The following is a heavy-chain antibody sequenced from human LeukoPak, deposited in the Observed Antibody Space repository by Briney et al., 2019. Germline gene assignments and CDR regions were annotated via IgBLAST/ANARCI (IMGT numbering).Heavy chain of an antibody. Sequence: GGSLRLSCAAAGFKFTDHWMHWVRQVPEKGLVWASRIRPDGAETNYGDSVKGRFTIFRDNAKNTLYLQMNSLGAEDTAVYYCGRDAVSGSGSIDYWGQGVLVTVSS. CDR2: IRPDGAET. CDR3: GRDAVSGSGSIDY. J-gene: IGHJ4*02. D-gene: IGHD3-10*01. V-gene: IGHV3-74*01. CDR1: GFKFTDHW.